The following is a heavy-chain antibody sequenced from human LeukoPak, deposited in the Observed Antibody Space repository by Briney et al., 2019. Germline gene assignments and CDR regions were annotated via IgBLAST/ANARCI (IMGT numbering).Heavy chain of an antibody. D-gene: IGHD3-10*01. J-gene: IGHJ3*02. CDR3: ARGRRMVRGGHAFDI. CDR1: GGSISSSSYY. V-gene: IGHV4-39*07. CDR2: IYYSGST. Sequence: SETLSLTCTVSGGSISSSSYYWGWIRQPPGKGLEWIGSIYYSGSTYYNPSLKSRVTISVDTSKNQFSLKLSSVTAADTAVYYCARGRRMVRGGHAFDIWGQGPMVTVSS.